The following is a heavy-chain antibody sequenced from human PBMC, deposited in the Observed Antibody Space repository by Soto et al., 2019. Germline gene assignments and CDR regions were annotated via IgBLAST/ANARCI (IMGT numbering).Heavy chain of an antibody. CDR2: IYYSGST. Sequence: SETLSLTCTVSGGSISSSSYYWGWIRQPPGKGLEWIGSIYYSGSTYYNPSLKSRVTISVDTSKNQFSLKLSSVTAADTAVYYCATLSGFGEELYYYYYMDVWGKGTTVTVSS. V-gene: IGHV4-39*01. CDR1: GGSISSSSYY. CDR3: ATLSGFGEELYYYYYMDV. J-gene: IGHJ6*03. D-gene: IGHD3-10*01.